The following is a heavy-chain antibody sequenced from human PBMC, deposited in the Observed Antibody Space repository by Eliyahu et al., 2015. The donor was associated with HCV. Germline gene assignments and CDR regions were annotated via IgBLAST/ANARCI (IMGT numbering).Heavy chain of an antibody. D-gene: IGHD4-17*01. V-gene: IGHV3-7*01. Sequence: EVQLVESGGGLVQPGGSLRXSXAASGFTFSSYWMTWVRQASGRGLEWVANIKKDGSEKYYVDSVKGRFTISRDNAKNSLYLQMNSLRAEDTAVYYCARHDYVFDPWGQGTLVTVSS. J-gene: IGHJ5*02. CDR1: GFTFSSYW. CDR2: IKKDGSEK. CDR3: ARHDYVFDP.